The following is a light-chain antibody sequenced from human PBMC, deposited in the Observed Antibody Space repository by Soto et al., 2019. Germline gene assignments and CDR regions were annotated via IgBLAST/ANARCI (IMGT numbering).Light chain of an antibody. V-gene: IGKV1-5*01. Sequence: DIQMTQSPSTLSASVGDRVTITCRASQSISSWLAWYQQKPGKAPKLLIYDASSLESGAPSRFSGSGSGTEFTLTSSSLQPDDFATYYCQQYNSLWTFGQGTKVEIK. CDR1: QSISSW. CDR2: DAS. J-gene: IGKJ1*01. CDR3: QQYNSLWT.